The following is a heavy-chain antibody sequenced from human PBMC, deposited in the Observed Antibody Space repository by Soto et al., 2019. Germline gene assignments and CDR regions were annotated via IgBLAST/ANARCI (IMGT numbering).Heavy chain of an antibody. Sequence: EVQLVESGGGLVKPGGSLRLSCVGSGFTFSNAWMTWVRQAPGKALEWVGRIKSRIDGETREYAAPVKDRFTISRDDSKNTVYLQVTGLKTEDTAIYYCTADVPTQGVGEFDYWGQGTLIAVSS. J-gene: IGHJ4*02. CDR2: IKSRIDGETR. CDR1: GFTFSNAW. CDR3: TADVPTQGVGEFDY. V-gene: IGHV3-15*01. D-gene: IGHD3-10*01.